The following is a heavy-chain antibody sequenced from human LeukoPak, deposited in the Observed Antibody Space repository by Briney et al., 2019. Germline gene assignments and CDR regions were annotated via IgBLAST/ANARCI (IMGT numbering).Heavy chain of an antibody. CDR1: GGSISSYY. CDR3: ARYIVVVPAAIRWFDP. D-gene: IGHD2-2*01. Sequence: PSETLSLTCTVSGGSISSYYWSWIRQPPGKGLEWIGYIYTSGSTNYNPSLKSRVTISVDTSKNQFSLKLSSVTAADTAVYYCARYIVVVPAAIRWFDPWGQGTLVTVSS. V-gene: IGHV4-4*09. CDR2: IYTSGST. J-gene: IGHJ5*02.